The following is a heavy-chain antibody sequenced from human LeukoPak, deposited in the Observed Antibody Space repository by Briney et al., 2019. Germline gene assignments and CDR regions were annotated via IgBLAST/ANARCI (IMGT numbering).Heavy chain of an antibody. D-gene: IGHD3-3*01. V-gene: IGHV3-23*01. Sequence: GGSLRLSCAASGFTFSSYVMSWVRQAPGKGLEWVSAISGSGGSTYYADSVKGRFTISRDNSKNTLYLQMNSLRAEDTAVYYCAKDEMLFYDFWSGYRGGVFDYWGQGTLVTVSS. CDR2: ISGSGGST. CDR1: GFTFSSYV. CDR3: AKDEMLFYDFWSGYRGGVFDY. J-gene: IGHJ4*02.